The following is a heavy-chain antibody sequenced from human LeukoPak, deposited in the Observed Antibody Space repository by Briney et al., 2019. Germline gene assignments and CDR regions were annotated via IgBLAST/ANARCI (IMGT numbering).Heavy chain of an antibody. V-gene: IGHV4-61*05. CDR1: GGSISSSSYY. CDR3: ARVTGYRIEDYFDY. CDR2: IYYSRST. D-gene: IGHD6-13*01. J-gene: IGHJ4*02. Sequence: SETLSLTCTVSGGSISSSSYYWGWIRQPPGKGLEWIGYIYYSRSTNYNPSLKSRVTISVETSKNEFSLKLRSVTAADTAVYYCARVTGYRIEDYFDYWGQGTLVTVSS.